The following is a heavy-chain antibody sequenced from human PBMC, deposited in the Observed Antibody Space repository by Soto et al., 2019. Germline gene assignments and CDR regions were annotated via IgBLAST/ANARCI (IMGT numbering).Heavy chain of an antibody. CDR1: GFTFSSYG. J-gene: IGHJ4*02. V-gene: IGHV3-23*01. Sequence: PGGSLRLSCAASGFTFSSYGMSWVRQAPGKGLEWVSSISGSGGSTYYADSVKGRFTISRDNSKNTLYLQMSSLRAEDTAVYYCAKASAPGGTYFPLWFWGQGTLVTVSS. CDR2: ISGSGGST. CDR3: AKASAPGGTYFPLWF. D-gene: IGHD1-26*01.